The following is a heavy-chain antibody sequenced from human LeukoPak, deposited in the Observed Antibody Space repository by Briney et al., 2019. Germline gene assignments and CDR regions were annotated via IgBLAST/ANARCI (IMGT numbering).Heavy chain of an antibody. CDR3: ARTTYYYASSGRTEYYFDY. Sequence: SETLSLTCTVSGGSISSYYWSWIRQPPGKGLEWIGYIYYSGSTNYNPSLKSRVTISVDTSKNQFSLKLSSVTAADTAVYYCARTTYYYASSGRTEYYFDYWGQGTLVTVSS. J-gene: IGHJ4*02. D-gene: IGHD3-22*01. CDR1: GGSISSYY. V-gene: IGHV4-59*01. CDR2: IYYSGST.